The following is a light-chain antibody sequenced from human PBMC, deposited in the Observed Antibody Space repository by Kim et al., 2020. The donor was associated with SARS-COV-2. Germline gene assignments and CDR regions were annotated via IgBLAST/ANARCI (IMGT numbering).Light chain of an antibody. V-gene: IGLV2-8*01. CDR2: ELN. Sequence: QSALTQPPSASGTPGQSIAISCTGTTSDVGANNYVSWYQKYPGRAPKLNLYELNKRPSGVPDRFSGSKSGNMASLTVFGLQAEDEAHYYCSSYAGTNDVRFGGGTQLTVL. CDR1: TSDVGANNY. J-gene: IGLJ2*01. CDR3: SSYAGTNDVR.